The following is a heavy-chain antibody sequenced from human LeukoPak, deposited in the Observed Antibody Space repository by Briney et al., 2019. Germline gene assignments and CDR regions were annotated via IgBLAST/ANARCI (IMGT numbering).Heavy chain of an antibody. J-gene: IGHJ4*02. CDR3: ARDPVGRWYFDY. Sequence: GGSVKVSCKASGGTFSSYAISWVRQAPGQGLEWMGGIIPIFSTANYAQKFQSRVTITADESTSTAYMELSSLRSEDTAVYYCARDPVGRWYFDYWGQGTLVTVSS. CDR2: IIPIFSTA. V-gene: IGHV1-69*13. D-gene: IGHD2-15*01. CDR1: GGTFSSYA.